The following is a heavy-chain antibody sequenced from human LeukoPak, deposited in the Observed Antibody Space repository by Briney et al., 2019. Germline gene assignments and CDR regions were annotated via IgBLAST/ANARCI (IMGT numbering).Heavy chain of an antibody. CDR1: GFTFSSYA. J-gene: IGHJ6*02. V-gene: IGHV3-30-3*01. CDR2: ISYDGSNK. D-gene: IGHD2-2*01. Sequence: GGSLRLSCAASGFTFSSYAMHWVRQAPGKGLEWVAVISYDGSNKYYADSVKGRFTISRDNSKNTLYLQMNSQRAEDTAVYYCARGRRFVVVPAGPGDVWGQGTTVTVSS. CDR3: ARGRRFVVVPAGPGDV.